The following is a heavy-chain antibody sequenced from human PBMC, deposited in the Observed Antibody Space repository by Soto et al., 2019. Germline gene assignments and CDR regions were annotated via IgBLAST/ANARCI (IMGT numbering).Heavy chain of an antibody. CDR1: GYTFTGYY. Sequence: ASVKVSCKASGYTFTGYYMHWVRQAPGQGLEWMGWINPNSGGTNYAQKFQGWVTMTRDTSISTAYMELSRLRSDDTAVYYCARERIAARPGYYYYYGMDVWGQGPTVTVSS. CDR3: ARERIAARPGYYYYYGMDV. D-gene: IGHD6-6*01. CDR2: INPNSGGT. J-gene: IGHJ6*02. V-gene: IGHV1-2*04.